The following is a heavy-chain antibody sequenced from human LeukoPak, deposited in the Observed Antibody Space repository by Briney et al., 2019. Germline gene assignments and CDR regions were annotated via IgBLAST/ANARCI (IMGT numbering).Heavy chain of an antibody. CDR3: AKGLRAQWLVPCWFDP. V-gene: IGHV3-9*01. CDR1: GFTVSSNY. J-gene: IGHJ5*02. Sequence: GGSLRLSCAASGFTVSSNYMSWVRQASGKGLEWVSGISWNSGSIGYADSVKGRFTISRDNAKNSLYPQMNSLRAEDTALYYCAKGLRAQWLVPCWFDPWGQGTLVTVSS. CDR2: ISWNSGSI. D-gene: IGHD6-19*01.